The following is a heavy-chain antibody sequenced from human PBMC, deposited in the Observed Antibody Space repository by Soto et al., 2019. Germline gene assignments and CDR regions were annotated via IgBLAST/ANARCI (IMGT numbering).Heavy chain of an antibody. J-gene: IGHJ4*02. CDR1: GFTLSSHG. Sequence: EVQLVESGGGLVQPGGSLRLSCAASGFTLSSHGMNWVRQAPGKGLEWVSYISSSGTNIYYADSVKGRFTISRDNAKNSLILQMISLRAEDTAIYYCATNGPTTVTAGFDYWGQGTLVTVSS. CDR3: ATNGPTTVTAGFDY. D-gene: IGHD4-17*01. V-gene: IGHV3-48*03. CDR2: ISSSGTNI.